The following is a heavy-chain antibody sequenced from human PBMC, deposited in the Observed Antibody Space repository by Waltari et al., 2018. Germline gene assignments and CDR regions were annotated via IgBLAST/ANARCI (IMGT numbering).Heavy chain of an antibody. J-gene: IGHJ4*02. Sequence: EVQLVESGGGLVQPGGSLRLSCAASGFTFSSYGMNWVRQAPGKGLEWIYYIRGSGTTIYYADSVKGRFTISRDDAENSLYLQMNSLRAEDTALYYCARRFDSWGQGTRVTVSS. V-gene: IGHV3-48*03. CDR3: ARRFDS. CDR2: IRGSGTTI. CDR1: GFTFSSYG.